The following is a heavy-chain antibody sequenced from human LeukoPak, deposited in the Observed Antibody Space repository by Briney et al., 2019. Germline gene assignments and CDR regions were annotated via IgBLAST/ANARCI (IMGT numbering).Heavy chain of an antibody. D-gene: IGHD6-13*01. Sequence: SETLSLTCTVSGGSISSYYWSWVRQPAGKGLEYIGRIYTSGSTNYNPSLKSRVTMSVDTSKNQFSLKLSSVTAADTAVYYCAREKLYSSIGGFDYWGQGALVTVSS. CDR1: GGSISSYY. CDR2: IYTSGST. J-gene: IGHJ4*02. CDR3: AREKLYSSIGGFDY. V-gene: IGHV4-4*07.